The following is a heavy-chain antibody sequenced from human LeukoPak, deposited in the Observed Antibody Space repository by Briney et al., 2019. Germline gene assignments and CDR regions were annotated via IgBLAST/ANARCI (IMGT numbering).Heavy chain of an antibody. CDR3: AKVSSHDYGGNFDY. CDR2: IGRSAERT. D-gene: IGHD4-23*01. CDR1: GFTFSSYA. V-gene: IGHV3-23*01. J-gene: IGHJ4*02. Sequence: GGSLRLSCAASGFTFSSYAMTWVRQAPGKGLEWVSFIGRSAERTYYADSVKGRFTISRENSKNTLFLQMNSLRAEDTAVYYCAKVSSHDYGGNFDYWGQGTLVTVSS.